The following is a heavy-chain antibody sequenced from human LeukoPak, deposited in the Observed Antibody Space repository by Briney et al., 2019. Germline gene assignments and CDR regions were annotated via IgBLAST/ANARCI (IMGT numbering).Heavy chain of an antibody. CDR1: GFTFDDYA. V-gene: IGHV3-43*02. CDR3: AKDMSSGSYRPLFEYFQH. J-gene: IGHJ1*01. Sequence: GGSLRLSCAASGFTFDDYAMHWVRQAPGKGPEWVSLISGDGGSTYYADSVKGRFTISRDNSKNSLYLQMNSLRTEDTALYYCAKDMSSGSYRPLFEYFQHWGQGTLVTVSS. CDR2: ISGDGGST. D-gene: IGHD1-26*01.